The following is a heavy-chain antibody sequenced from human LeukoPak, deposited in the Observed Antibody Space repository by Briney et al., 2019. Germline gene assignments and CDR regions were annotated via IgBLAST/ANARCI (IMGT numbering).Heavy chain of an antibody. CDR2: IGSGGVGT. CDR3: ARGSRATYDY. D-gene: IGHD3-16*01. V-gene: IGHV3-23*01. J-gene: IGHJ4*02. Sequence: GGSLRLSCVAPGFTFSNYAMRWVRQTPGKELEWVSGIGSGGVGTSYADSVKGRFTISRDNSKNTLYLQLNSLRVDDTAVYYCARGSRATYDYWGQGTLVTVFS. CDR1: GFTFSNYA.